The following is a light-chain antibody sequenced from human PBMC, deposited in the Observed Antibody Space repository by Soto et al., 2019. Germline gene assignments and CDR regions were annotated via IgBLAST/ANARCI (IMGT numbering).Light chain of an antibody. V-gene: IGKV3D-20*02. J-gene: IGKJ4*01. Sequence: VVKMSVATVSLSQGERATXSCRASQTVRNNYLAWYQQKPGHAPRLLIYDASTRATGIPDRFSGGGSGTDFTLAISRLEPEDSAVYYCQQFTIFLLTF. CDR1: QTVRNNY. CDR3: QQFTIFLLT. CDR2: DAS.